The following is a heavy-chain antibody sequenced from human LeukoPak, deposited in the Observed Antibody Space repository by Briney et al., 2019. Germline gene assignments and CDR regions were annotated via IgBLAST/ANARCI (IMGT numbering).Heavy chain of an antibody. J-gene: IGHJ4*02. Sequence: GGSLRLSCAASGFTFSSYSMNWVRQAPGKGLEWVSSISSSSSYIYYADSVKGRFTISRDNAKNSLYLQMNSLRAEDTAVYYCARQTYYDSSGYYSPYWGQGTLVTVSS. CDR2: ISSSSSYI. V-gene: IGHV3-21*01. CDR3: ARQTYYDSSGYYSPY. CDR1: GFTFSSYS. D-gene: IGHD3-22*01.